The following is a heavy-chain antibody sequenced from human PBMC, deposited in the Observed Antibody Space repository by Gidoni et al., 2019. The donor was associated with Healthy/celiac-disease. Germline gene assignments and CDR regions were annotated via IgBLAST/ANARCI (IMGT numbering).Heavy chain of an antibody. J-gene: IGHJ3*02. CDR2: INHSGST. Sequence: QVQLQQWGAGLLKPSETLSLTCAVYGGSFSGYYWSWIRQPPGKGLEWIGEINHSGSTNYNPSLKSRVTISVDTSKNQFSLKLSSVTAADTAVYYCARATRYSSSRVRGAFDIWGQGTMVTVSS. CDR3: ARATRYSSSRVRGAFDI. CDR1: GGSFSGYY. D-gene: IGHD6-13*01. V-gene: IGHV4-34*01.